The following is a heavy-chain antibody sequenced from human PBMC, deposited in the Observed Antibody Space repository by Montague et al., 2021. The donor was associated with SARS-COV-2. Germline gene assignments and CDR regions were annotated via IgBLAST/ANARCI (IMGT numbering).Heavy chain of an antibody. CDR1: GGSISSTSYY. V-gene: IGHV4-39*07. CDR2: IYYSGST. CDR3: ARAQGITMVVVVIGAFDI. Sequence: SETLSLTCSVSGGSISSTSYYWGWIRQPPGKGLEWIGSIYYSGSTYYNPSLRSRVTISVDTSKNQFSLKLSSVTAADTAVYYCARAQGITMVVVVIGAFDIWGQGTIVTGSS. J-gene: IGHJ3*02. D-gene: IGHD3-22*01.